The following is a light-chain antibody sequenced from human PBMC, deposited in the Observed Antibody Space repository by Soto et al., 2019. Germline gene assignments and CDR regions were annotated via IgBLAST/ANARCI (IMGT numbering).Light chain of an antibody. J-gene: IGLJ1*01. CDR1: SSDVGGYYS. CDR2: DVT. Sequence: QSALTQPASVSGSPGQSITISCTGTSSDVGGYYSVSWYQQHPGKAPKLMIYDVTNRPSGVSNRFSGSKSGNTASLTISGLQAEDEADYYCSSYTRSSTYVFGTGTKVTVL. V-gene: IGLV2-14*01. CDR3: SSYTRSSTYV.